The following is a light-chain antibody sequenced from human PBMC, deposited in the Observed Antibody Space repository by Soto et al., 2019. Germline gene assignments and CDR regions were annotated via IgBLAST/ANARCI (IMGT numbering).Light chain of an antibody. CDR1: QSISSF. CDR3: QQSYTTPWT. V-gene: IGKV1-39*01. CDR2: AAS. J-gene: IGKJ1*01. Sequence: DIHMPQSPSSLSASVGDRVTITCRASQSISSFLNWYQQRPGKAPNLLIYAASTLRYGVPSRFRGSESGTEFTLTISSLQPEDFATYFCQQSYTTPWTFGQGTKVEIK.